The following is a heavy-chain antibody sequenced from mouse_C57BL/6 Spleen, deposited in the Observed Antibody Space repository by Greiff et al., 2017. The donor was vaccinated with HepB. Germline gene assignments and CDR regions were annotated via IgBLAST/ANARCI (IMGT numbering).Heavy chain of an antibody. V-gene: IGHV1-82*01. CDR3: ARWYYGRGYFDY. J-gene: IGHJ2*01. Sequence: VQLQQSGPELVKPGASVKISCKASGYAFSSSWMNWVKQRPGKGLEWIGRIYPGDGDTNYNGKFKGKATLTADKSSSTAYMQLRSLTSEDSAVYFCARWYYGRGYFDYWGQGTTLPVSS. D-gene: IGHD1-1*01. CDR1: GYAFSSSW. CDR2: IYPGDGDT.